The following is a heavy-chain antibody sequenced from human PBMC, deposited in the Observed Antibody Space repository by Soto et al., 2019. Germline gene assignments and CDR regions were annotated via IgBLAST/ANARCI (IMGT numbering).Heavy chain of an antibody. D-gene: IGHD5-12*01. V-gene: IGHV4-34*01. J-gene: IGHJ4*02. CDR3: ARGGGYAPFDY. Sequence: SETLSLTCAVYGGSFSGYYWSWIRQPPGKGLEWIGEINHSGSTNYNPSLKIRVTISLVTSKNQFVLKLSSVTAADTAVYYCARGGGYAPFDYWGQGTLVTVSS. CDR2: INHSGST. CDR1: GGSFSGYY.